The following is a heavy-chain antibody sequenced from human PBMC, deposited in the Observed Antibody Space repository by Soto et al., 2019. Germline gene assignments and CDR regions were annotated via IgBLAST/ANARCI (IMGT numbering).Heavy chain of an antibody. J-gene: IGHJ4*02. CDR1: GYTFTTYA. V-gene: IGHV1-3*01. CDR3: AGGWGTLAPRDFDY. D-gene: IGHD3-16*01. CDR2: INAGDGNT. Sequence: QVQLVQSGAEVKEPGASVKVSCKASGYTFTTYAIHWVRQAPGQGLEWMGWINAGDGNTKYSQKFQDRVSITRDTSASTAYMELSSLRSEDTAVYYCAGGWGTLAPRDFDYWGQGTRVTVSS.